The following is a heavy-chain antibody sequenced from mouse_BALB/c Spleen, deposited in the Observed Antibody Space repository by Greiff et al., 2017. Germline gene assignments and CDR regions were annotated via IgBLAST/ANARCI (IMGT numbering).Heavy chain of an antibody. V-gene: IGHV2-6-7*01. CDR2: IWGDGST. D-gene: IGHD2-4*01. Sequence: QVQLKESGPGLVAPSQSLSITCTVSGFSLTGYGVNWVRQPPGKGLEWLGMIWGDGSTDYNSALKSRLSISKDNSKSQVFLKMNSLQTDDTARYYCARGRSTRITLYAMDYWGQGTSVTVSS. CDR1: GFSLTGYG. J-gene: IGHJ4*01. CDR3: ARGRSTRITLYAMDY.